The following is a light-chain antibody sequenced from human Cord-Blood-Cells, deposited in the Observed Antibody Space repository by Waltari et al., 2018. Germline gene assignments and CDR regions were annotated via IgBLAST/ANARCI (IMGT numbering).Light chain of an antibody. Sequence: SYVLTQPPSVSVAPGKTARITCGGNNIGSKSVHWYQQKPGQAPVLVIYYDSDRPSGIPERFSGSNSGNTATLTISRVEAGGEADYYCQVWDSSSDHVFGTGTKVTVL. CDR1: NIGSKS. CDR2: YDS. V-gene: IGLV3-21*04. J-gene: IGLJ1*01. CDR3: QVWDSSSDHV.